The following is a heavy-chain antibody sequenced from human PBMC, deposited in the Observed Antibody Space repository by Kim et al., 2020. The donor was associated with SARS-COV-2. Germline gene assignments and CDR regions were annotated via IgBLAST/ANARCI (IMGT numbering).Heavy chain of an antibody. D-gene: IGHD6-13*01. J-gene: IGHJ4*02. V-gene: IGHV3-11*05. CDR1: GINFSDYY. Sequence: GGSLRLSCAASGINFSDYYMSWIRQAPGKGLEWISYISSSGSYTKYADSLKGRFTISRDNAENSLYLEMNSLRAEDTVVYYCARVAVGASSWHYFDSWGQGTLVTVSS. CDR2: ISSSGSYT. CDR3: ARVAVGASSWHYFDS.